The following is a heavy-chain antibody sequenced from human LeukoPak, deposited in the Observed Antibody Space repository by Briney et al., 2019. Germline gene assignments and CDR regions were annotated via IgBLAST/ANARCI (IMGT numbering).Heavy chain of an antibody. Sequence: SETLSLTCTVSGGSISNYIWNWIRQTPGKGLEWIGYIYYSGSTNYNPPLKSRVTISVDTSKNQFSLKLSSVTAADTAVYYCARASPRMDVWGKGTTVTVSS. CDR2: IYYSGST. CDR1: GGSISNYI. V-gene: IGHV4-59*01. CDR3: ARASPRMDV. J-gene: IGHJ6*04.